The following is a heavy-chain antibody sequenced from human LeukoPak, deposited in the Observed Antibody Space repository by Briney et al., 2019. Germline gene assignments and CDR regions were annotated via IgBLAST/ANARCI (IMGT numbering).Heavy chain of an antibody. CDR2: INHSGST. Sequence: PSETLSLTCAVYGGSFSGYYWSWIRQPPGKGLEWIGEINHSGSTNYNPSLKSRVTISVDTSKNQFSLNLSSVTAADTAVYYRARASDSNTYHLLPAYYFDYWGQGTLVTVSS. D-gene: IGHD2/OR15-2a*01. V-gene: IGHV4-34*01. CDR3: ARASDSNTYHLLPAYYFDY. J-gene: IGHJ4*02. CDR1: GGSFSGYY.